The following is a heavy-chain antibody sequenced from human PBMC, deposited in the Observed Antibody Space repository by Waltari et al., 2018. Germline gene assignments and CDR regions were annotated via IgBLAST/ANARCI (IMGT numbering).Heavy chain of an antibody. D-gene: IGHD3-16*01. J-gene: IGHJ5*02. CDR3: ARAGSYGHNWFDP. V-gene: IGHV3-21*02. Sequence: EVQLVESGGGLVKPGGSLRLSCAASGFASSSYTMNWIRQAPGKGLEWIASIRSRTNYISYAESMKGRLTISRDNANNSLYLQMNSLRAEDTAVYYCARAGSYGHNWFDPWGQGTLVTVSS. CDR1: GFASSSYT. CDR2: IRSRTNYI.